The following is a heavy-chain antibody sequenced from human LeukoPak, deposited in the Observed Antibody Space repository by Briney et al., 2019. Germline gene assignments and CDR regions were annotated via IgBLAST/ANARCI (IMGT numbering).Heavy chain of an antibody. J-gene: IGHJ3*02. CDR3: ARSRAETVPVWGSYRHHDAFDI. Sequence: GESLKISCKGSGSSFTNYWIGWVRQMPGKGLEWMGIIYPGNSDTTYKPSFQGQVTISADKSISTAYLQWSSLKASDTAMYYCARSRAETVPVWGSYRHHDAFDIWGQGTMVTVSS. CDR1: GSSFTNYW. CDR2: IYPGNSDT. D-gene: IGHD3-16*02. V-gene: IGHV5-51*01.